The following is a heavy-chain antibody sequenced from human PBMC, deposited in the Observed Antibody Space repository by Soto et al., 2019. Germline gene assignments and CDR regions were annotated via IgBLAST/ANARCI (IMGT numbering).Heavy chain of an antibody. CDR1: GYTFTSYG. CDR2: ISAYNGNT. V-gene: IGHV1-18*01. Sequence: ASVKVSCKASGYTFTSYGISWVRQAPGQGLEWMGWISAYNGNTNYAQKLQGRVTMTTDTSTSTAYMELRSLRSDDTAGYYCATVILTGYYLHFDDWGEAILLTVTS. J-gene: IGHJ4*02. D-gene: IGHD3-9*01. CDR3: ATVILTGYYLHFDD.